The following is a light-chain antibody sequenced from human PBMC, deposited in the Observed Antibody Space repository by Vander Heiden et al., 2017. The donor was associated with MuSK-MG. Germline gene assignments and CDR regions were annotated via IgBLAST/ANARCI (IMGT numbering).Light chain of an antibody. J-gene: IGLJ2*01. Sequence: NFMLTQPHSVSESPGKTVTISCTRSSGSIASNYVQWYQQRPGSSPTTVSYEDNQRPSGVPDRFSGSIDSSSKSASLTISGLKAEDESYDYCQSYNSRNVVFGGGTKLTVL. CDR1: SGSIASNY. CDR2: EDN. CDR3: QSYNSRNVV. V-gene: IGLV6-57*01.